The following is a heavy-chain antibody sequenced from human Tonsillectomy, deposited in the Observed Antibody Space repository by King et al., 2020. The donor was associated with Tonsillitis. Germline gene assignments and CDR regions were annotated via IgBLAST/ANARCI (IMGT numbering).Heavy chain of an antibody. J-gene: IGHJ6*02. Sequence: QLVQSGAEVKKPGESLKVSCKGSGYSFTTYWIVWVRQMPGKDLEWMGIIYPGDSDTRYSPSFQGQVTITADKSIRTAYLQWSSLKASDTAMYYCARVRRDYYYGMDVWGQGTTVTVSS. CDR3: ARVRRDYYYGMDV. V-gene: IGHV5-51*01. CDR1: GYSFTTYW. CDR2: IYPGDSDT.